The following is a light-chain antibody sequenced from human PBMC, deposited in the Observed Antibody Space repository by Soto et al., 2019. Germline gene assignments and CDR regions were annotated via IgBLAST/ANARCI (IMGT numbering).Light chain of an antibody. V-gene: IGKV3-20*01. CDR1: QTVTSSY. CDR3: QQYGGSPFT. Sequence: EIVLTQSPGTLSLSPGERVTLSCRASQTVTSSYLGWYQQKPGQAPRLLIYGASSRATGVPDRFSGSGSGTDFTLTISRLEPADFAVYYCQQYGGSPFTFGPGTKVDIK. CDR2: GAS. J-gene: IGKJ3*01.